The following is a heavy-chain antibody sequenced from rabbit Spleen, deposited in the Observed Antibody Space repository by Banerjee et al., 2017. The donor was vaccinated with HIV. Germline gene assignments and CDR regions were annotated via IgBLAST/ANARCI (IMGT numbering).Heavy chain of an antibody. Sequence: QSLEESGGDLVKPGASLTLTCTASGVSFSSSYYMCWVRQAPGKGLECIACIYAGSSGSTYYANWAKGRFTISKTSSTTVTLQMTSLTVADTATYFCARGSATMTMVITGYYLNLWGPGTLVTVS. CDR3: ARGSATMTMVITGYYLNL. CDR1: GVSFSSSYY. J-gene: IGHJ4*01. D-gene: IGHD2-1*01. CDR2: IYAGSSGST. V-gene: IGHV1S40*01.